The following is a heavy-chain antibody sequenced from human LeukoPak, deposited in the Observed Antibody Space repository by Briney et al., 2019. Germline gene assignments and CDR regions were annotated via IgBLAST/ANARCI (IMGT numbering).Heavy chain of an antibody. CDR2: INHSGGT. CDR3: ARAPLRQQPFDY. J-gene: IGHJ4*02. V-gene: IGHV4-34*01. D-gene: IGHD6-13*01. Sequence: SETLSLTCAVYGGSFSGYYWSWIRQPPGKGLEWIGEINHSGGTNYTPSLKSRVTISVDTSKNQFSLKLSSVTAADTAVYYCARAPLRQQPFDYWGQGTLVTVSS. CDR1: GGSFSGYY.